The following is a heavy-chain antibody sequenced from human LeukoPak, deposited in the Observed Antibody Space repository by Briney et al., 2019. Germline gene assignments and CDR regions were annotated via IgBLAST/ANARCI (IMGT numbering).Heavy chain of an antibody. V-gene: IGHV4-39*01. Sequence: SETLSLTCTVSGGSISSSSYYWGWIRQPPGKGLEWIGSIYYSGSTYYNPSLKSRVTISVDTSKNQFSLKLSSVTAADTAVYYCARHGPLGIPPFDYWGQGTLVTVSS. J-gene: IGHJ4*02. CDR1: GGSISSSSYY. CDR2: IYYSGST. CDR3: ARHGPLGIPPFDY. D-gene: IGHD7-27*01.